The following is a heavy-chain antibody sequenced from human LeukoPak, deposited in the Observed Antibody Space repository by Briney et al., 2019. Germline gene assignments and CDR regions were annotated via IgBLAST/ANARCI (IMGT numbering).Heavy chain of an antibody. D-gene: IGHD3-22*01. CDR1: GGSFSGYY. V-gene: IGHV4-34*01. CDR2: INHSGST. CDR3: ARTGHYYDSSGYYYLDAFDI. J-gene: IGHJ3*02. Sequence: SETLSLTCAVYGGSFSGYYWSWIRQPPGKGLEWIGEINHSGSTNYNPSLKSRVTISVDTPKNQFSLKLSSVTAADTAVYYCARTGHYYDSSGYYYLDAFDIWGQGTMVTVSS.